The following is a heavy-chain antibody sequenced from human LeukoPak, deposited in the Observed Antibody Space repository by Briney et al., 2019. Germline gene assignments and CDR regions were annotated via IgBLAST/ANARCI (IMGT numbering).Heavy chain of an antibody. V-gene: IGHV4-59*01. CDR3: ARAVYGDYQYYFDY. J-gene: IGHJ4*02. CDR1: GGSISGYY. Sequence: SETLSLTCTVSGGSISGYYWSWIRQPPGKGLEWIGYIYYSGSTNYNPSLKSRVTISVDTSKNQFSLKLSSVTAADTAVYYCARAVYGDYQYYFDYWGQGTLVTVSS. CDR2: IYYSGST. D-gene: IGHD4-17*01.